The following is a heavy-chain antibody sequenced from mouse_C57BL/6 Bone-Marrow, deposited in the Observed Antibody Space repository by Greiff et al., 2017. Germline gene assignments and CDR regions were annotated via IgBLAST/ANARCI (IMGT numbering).Heavy chain of an antibody. D-gene: IGHD4-1*01. Sequence: DVKLVESGGGLVQSGRSLRLSCATSGFTFSDFYMEWVRQAPGKGLEWIAASRNKANDYTTEYSASVKGRFIVSRDTSQSILYLQMNALRAEDTAIYYCARVPTGKGYFDVWGTGTTVTVSS. CDR2: SRNKANDYTT. CDR1: GFTFSDFY. J-gene: IGHJ1*03. CDR3: ARVPTGKGYFDV. V-gene: IGHV7-1*01.